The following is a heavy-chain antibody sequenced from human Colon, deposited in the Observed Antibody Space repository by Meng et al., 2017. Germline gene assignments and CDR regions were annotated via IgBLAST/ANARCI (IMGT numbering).Heavy chain of an antibody. J-gene: IGHJ5*02. CDR1: GGSFSGFY. CDR3: ATGLRHGDWFDP. V-gene: IGHV4-34*01. D-gene: IGHD4-17*01. CDR2: IDHFGIS. Sequence: KIHPGGAGLLKPSDILSLACAVSGGSFSGFYWSWIRQPPGKVLEWIGVIDHFGISNYNSSLKGRLTMSVDTSKKQISLTLTSVTAADTAVYYCATGLRHGDWFDPWGPGTLVTSPQ.